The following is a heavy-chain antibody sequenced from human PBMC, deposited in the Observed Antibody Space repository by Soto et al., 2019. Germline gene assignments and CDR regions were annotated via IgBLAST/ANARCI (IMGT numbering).Heavy chain of an antibody. CDR1: GFTFSSYA. D-gene: IGHD6-19*01. J-gene: IGHJ4*02. V-gene: IGHV3-23*01. CDR3: AKGSLYSSGWSRTIGTLDY. CDR2: ISGSGGST. Sequence: PGGSLRLSCAASGFTFSSYAMSWVRQAPGKGLEWVSAISGSGGSTYYADTVKGRFTISRDNSKNTLYLQMNSLRAEDTAVYYCAKGSLYSSGWSRTIGTLDYWGQGTLVTVS.